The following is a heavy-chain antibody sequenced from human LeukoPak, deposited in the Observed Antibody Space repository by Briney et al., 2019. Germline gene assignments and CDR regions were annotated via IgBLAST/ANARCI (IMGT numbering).Heavy chain of an antibody. V-gene: IGHV3-23*01. J-gene: IGHJ4*02. CDR2: ITGSGDST. CDR1: GFTFSSYA. Sequence: GGSLRLSCAASGFTFSSYAMTWVRQAPGRGLGWVSVITGSGDSTYYADSVKGRFTISRDNSKNTLYLQMNSLRAEDTGVYYCAKDRVCSGGSCYFDYWGQGTLVTVSS. CDR3: AKDRVCSGGSCYFDY. D-gene: IGHD2-15*01.